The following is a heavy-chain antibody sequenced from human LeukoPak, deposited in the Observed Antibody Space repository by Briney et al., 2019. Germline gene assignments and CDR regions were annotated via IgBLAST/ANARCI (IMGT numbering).Heavy chain of an antibody. Sequence: GGSLRLSCAASGFTFSDYYMSWIRQAPGKGLEWVSSISSSSSYIYYADSVKGRFTISRDNAKNSLYLQMNSLRAEDTAVYYCASIYDSSGYYWGHDAFDIWGQGTMVTVSS. J-gene: IGHJ3*02. CDR3: ASIYDSSGYYWGHDAFDI. V-gene: IGHV3-11*06. CDR1: GFTFSDYY. CDR2: ISSSSSYI. D-gene: IGHD3-22*01.